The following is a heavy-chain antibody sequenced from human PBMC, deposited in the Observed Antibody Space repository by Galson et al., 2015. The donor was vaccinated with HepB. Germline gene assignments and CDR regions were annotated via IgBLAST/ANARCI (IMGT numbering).Heavy chain of an antibody. CDR2: ISSNGGST. Sequence: SLRLSCAASGFTFSSYAMHWVRQAPGKGLEYVSAISSNGGSTYYADSVKGRFTISRDNSKNTLYLQMSSLRAEDTAVYYCVKSNTILTGYYHPFDYRGQGTLVTVSS. CDR3: VKSNTILTGYYHPFDY. CDR1: GFTFSSYA. V-gene: IGHV3-64D*06. D-gene: IGHD3-9*01. J-gene: IGHJ4*02.